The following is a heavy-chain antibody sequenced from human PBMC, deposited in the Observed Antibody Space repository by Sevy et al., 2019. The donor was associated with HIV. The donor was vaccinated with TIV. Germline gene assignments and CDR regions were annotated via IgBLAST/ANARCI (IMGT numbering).Heavy chain of an antibody. CDR2: ISSSSTYI. J-gene: IGHJ4*02. V-gene: IGHV3-21*01. Sequence: GGYLRLSCVVSGFTFSDYSMKWVRQAPGKGLEWVSSISSSSTYIYHADSVRGRFTISRDNAKNSLYLQMNSLRADDTAVYYCARDYGSGEGYWGQGTLVTVSS. CDR1: GFTFSDYS. CDR3: ARDYGSGEGY. D-gene: IGHD3-10*01.